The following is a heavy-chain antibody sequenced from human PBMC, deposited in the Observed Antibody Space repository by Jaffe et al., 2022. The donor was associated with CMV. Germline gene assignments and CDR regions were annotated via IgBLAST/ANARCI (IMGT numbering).Heavy chain of an antibody. D-gene: IGHD3-10*01. CDR2: VSYDENDK. V-gene: IGHV3-30*03. Sequence: QVQLVESGGGVVQPGGSLRLSCAASGFTFRRHGIHWVRQAPGKGLEWVAFVSYDENDKYYGDSVKGRFTISRDDSKDTAYLQMNRLRIEDTAVYYCARWEYGLDSWGQGTLVTVSS. J-gene: IGHJ4*02. CDR3: ARWEYGLDS. CDR1: GFTFRRHG.